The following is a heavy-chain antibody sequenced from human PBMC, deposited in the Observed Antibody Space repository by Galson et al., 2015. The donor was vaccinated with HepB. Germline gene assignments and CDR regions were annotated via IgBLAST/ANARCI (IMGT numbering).Heavy chain of an antibody. CDR3: AKGYGLFDL. D-gene: IGHD4-17*01. CDR1: GFTFGSTA. Sequence: SLRLSCAASGFTFGSTAMPWVRQAPGKGLEWVSGISVNGGSRFYAESVKGRFTISRDNSKNTLSFQMNSLRAEDTAVYYCAKGYGLFDLWGQGTLVTVSS. CDR2: ISVNGGSR. V-gene: IGHV3-23*01. J-gene: IGHJ5*02.